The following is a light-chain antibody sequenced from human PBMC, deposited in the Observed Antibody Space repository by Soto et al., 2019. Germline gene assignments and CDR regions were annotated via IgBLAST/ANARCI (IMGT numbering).Light chain of an antibody. CDR1: SSDVGGFNY. V-gene: IGLV2-14*01. CDR2: EVS. CDR3: SSYSISTAYL. J-gene: IGLJ1*01. Sequence: QSVLTQPASVSGSPGQSITISCTGTSSDVGGFNYVSWYQQHPGKAPKLMFFEVSNRPSGVSYRFSGSKSGNTASLTISGLQAEDEADYFCSSYSISTAYLFGTGTKVTVL.